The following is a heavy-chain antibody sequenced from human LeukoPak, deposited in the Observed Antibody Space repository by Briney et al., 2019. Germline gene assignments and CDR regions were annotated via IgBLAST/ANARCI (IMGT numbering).Heavy chain of an antibody. CDR2: IYYSGNT. Sequence: TASETLSLTCTVPGGSISSSYWSWIRQPPGKGLEWIGYIYYSGNTNYNPSLKSRVTISVDTSKNQFSLKLTSVTAADTAVYYCARASRGHDYWGQGTLVTVSS. CDR3: ARASRGHDY. V-gene: IGHV4-59*01. CDR1: GGSISSSY. J-gene: IGHJ4*02. D-gene: IGHD3-10*01.